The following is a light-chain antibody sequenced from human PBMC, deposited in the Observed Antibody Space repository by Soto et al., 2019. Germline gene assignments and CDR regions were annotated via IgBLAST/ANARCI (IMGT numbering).Light chain of an antibody. Sequence: EIVLTQSPATLSLSPGERATLSCRASQSVSSYLAWYHQKPGQAPRLLISAASNRATGIPARFSGSGSGTDFTLTISSLEPEDFAVYYCQQNRNWPLTFGGGTKVEIK. CDR1: QSVSSY. CDR2: AAS. J-gene: IGKJ4*01. V-gene: IGKV3-11*01. CDR3: QQNRNWPLT.